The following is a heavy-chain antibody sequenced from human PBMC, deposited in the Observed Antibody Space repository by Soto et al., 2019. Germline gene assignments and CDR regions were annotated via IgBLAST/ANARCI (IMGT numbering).Heavy chain of an antibody. D-gene: IGHD6-6*01. CDR2: IWYDGSNK. V-gene: IGHV3-33*01. J-gene: IGHJ4*02. Sequence: PGGSLRLSCAASRFTFSSYGMHWVRQAPGKGLEWVAVIWYDGSNKYYADSVKGRFTISRDNSKNTLYLQMNSLRAEDTAVYYCARGLDPIAALDYWGQGTLVTVSS. CDR3: ARGLDPIAALDY. CDR1: RFTFSSYG.